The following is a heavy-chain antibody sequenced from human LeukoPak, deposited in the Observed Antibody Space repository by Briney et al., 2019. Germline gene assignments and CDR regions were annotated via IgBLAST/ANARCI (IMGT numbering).Heavy chain of an antibody. V-gene: IGHV1-69*13. CDR2: IIPIFGTA. CDR3: ASGYDYSNLYFDY. Sequence: SVKVSCKASGGTFSSYAISWVRQAPGQGLEWMGGIIPIFGTANYAQKFQGRVTITADESTSTAYMELSSLRSEDTAVYYCASGYDYSNLYFDYWGQGTLVTVSS. D-gene: IGHD4-11*01. CDR1: GGTFSSYA. J-gene: IGHJ4*02.